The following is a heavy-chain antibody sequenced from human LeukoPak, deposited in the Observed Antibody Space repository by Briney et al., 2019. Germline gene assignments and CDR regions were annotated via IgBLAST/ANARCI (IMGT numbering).Heavy chain of an antibody. CDR3: ARHNPAATDY. V-gene: IGHV5-51*01. CDR2: IYPGVSDT. Sequence: GESLKISCTGSGYTFTNYWIAWMRHMPGKGLGWMGAIYPGVSDTRYTPSFQGQVTISADKSSSTAYLQWSSLKASDTAMYYCARHNPAATDYWGQGTLITVSS. CDR1: GYTFTNYW. J-gene: IGHJ4*02. D-gene: IGHD6-13*01.